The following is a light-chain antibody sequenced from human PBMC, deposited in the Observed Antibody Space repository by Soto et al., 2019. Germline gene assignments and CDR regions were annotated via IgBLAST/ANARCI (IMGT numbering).Light chain of an antibody. CDR2: NNI. Sequence: QSVPTQPPSVSGAPGQRVTISCTGSSSNIGAGYDVHWYQQLPGTAPKLLIYNNINRPSGVPDRFSGSKSGTSASLAITGLQAEDEADYYCQSYDTMLSGPGVFGGGTKVTVL. CDR1: SSNIGAGYD. V-gene: IGLV1-40*01. CDR3: QSYDTMLSGPGV. J-gene: IGLJ2*01.